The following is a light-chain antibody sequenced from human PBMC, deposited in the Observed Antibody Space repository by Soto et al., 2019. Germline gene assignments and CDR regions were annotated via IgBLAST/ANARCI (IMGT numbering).Light chain of an antibody. Sequence: QSALTQPPSVSAAPGQKVTISCSGSGSNIGNNYVSWYQQLPGTAPKLLIYENNKRPSGIPDRFSGSKSGTSATLGITGLQTGDEADYYCGTWDSSLSAVVFGGGTKVTVL. V-gene: IGLV1-51*02. CDR3: GTWDSSLSAVV. J-gene: IGLJ2*01. CDR1: GSNIGNNY. CDR2: ENN.